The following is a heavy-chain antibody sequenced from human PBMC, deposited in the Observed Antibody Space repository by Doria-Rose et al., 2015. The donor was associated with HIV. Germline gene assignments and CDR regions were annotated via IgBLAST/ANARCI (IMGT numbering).Heavy chain of an antibody. D-gene: IGHD6-13*01. CDR1: GVSLSSPGMD. CDR2: IFSDDER. CDR3: ARIKSSRWYHKYYFDF. J-gene: IGHJ4*02. V-gene: IGHV2-26*01. Sequence: ESGAVLVKPTETLTLTCTVSGVSLSSPGMDVSWIRQPPGKALEWLANIFSDDERSYKTSLRSRLTISRGTSKSQVVLTMTDMDPVDTATYYCARIKSSRWYHKYYFDFWGQGTLVIVSA.